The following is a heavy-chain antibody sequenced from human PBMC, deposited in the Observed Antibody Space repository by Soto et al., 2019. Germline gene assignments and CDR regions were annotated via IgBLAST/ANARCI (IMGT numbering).Heavy chain of an antibody. CDR3: TTAYCGGHFALPYDY. J-gene: IGHJ4*02. CDR1: GFTFSNAW. Sequence: GGSLRLSCAASGFTFSNAWMSLVRQAPGKGLEWVGRIKSKTDGGTTDYAAPVKGRFTISIDDSKNTLYLQMNSLKTEDTAVYYCTTAYCGGHFALPYDYWCQGPLITVSS. D-gene: IGHD2-21*02. V-gene: IGHV3-15*01. CDR2: IKSKTDGGTT.